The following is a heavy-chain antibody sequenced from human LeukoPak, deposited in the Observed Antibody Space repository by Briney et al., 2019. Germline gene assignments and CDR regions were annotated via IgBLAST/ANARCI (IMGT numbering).Heavy chain of an antibody. V-gene: IGHV4-59*01. J-gene: IGHJ4*02. CDR2: IYYSGST. CDR1: GGSISSYY. Sequence: SQTLSLTCTVSGGSISSYYWSWIRQPPGKGLEWIGYIYYSGSTSYNPSLKSRVTISVDTSKNQFSLKLSSVTAADTAVYYCARGYSGSYGRFDYWGQGTLVTVSS. CDR3: ARGYSGSYGRFDY. D-gene: IGHD1-26*01.